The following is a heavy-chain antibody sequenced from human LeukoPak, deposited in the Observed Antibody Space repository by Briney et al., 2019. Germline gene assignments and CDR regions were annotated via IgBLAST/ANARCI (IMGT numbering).Heavy chain of an antibody. D-gene: IGHD5-18*01. CDR2: IIPLFGIV. CDR3: ARIPSGDVDTAMVMYYHYGMDV. J-gene: IGHJ6*02. CDR1: GGTFSSHT. Sequence: SVKVSCKASGGTFSSHTISWVRQAPEQGLEWMGRIIPLFGIVNYAQKFQDRVTITADKSTSTAYMEVCSLRSEDTAVYYCARIPSGDVDTAMVMYYHYGMDVWGQGTTVTVSS. V-gene: IGHV1-69*02.